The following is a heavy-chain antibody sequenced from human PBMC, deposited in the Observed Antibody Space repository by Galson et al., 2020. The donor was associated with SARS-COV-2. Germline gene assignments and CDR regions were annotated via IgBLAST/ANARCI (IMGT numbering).Heavy chain of an antibody. CDR1: GFPFTRYA. V-gene: IGHV3-23*01. CDR3: AKDQGNDYGDQIDY. Sequence: GESPKISCAASGFPFTRYAMTWVRQAPGKGLEWVSGISSSGVRTYYADSVRGRFTISRDYSKNTLYLQMNSLRAEDTAIYYCAKDQGNDYGDQIDYWGQGTLVTVSS. J-gene: IGHJ4*02. D-gene: IGHD4-17*01. CDR2: ISSSGVRT.